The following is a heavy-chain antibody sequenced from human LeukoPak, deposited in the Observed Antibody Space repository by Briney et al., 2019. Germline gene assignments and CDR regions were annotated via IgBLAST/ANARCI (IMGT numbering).Heavy chain of an antibody. Sequence: GGSLRLSCTASGFTFSNYGMNWVRQAPGKGLEWVSGISDSGFSTYYADSVKGRFTISRDNSKNTLYLQMNSLRAADTAVYYCANGRTRLFYDSSAYSGWGQGTLVTVSS. D-gene: IGHD3-22*01. J-gene: IGHJ4*02. V-gene: IGHV3-23*01. CDR1: GFTFSNYG. CDR2: ISDSGFST. CDR3: ANGRTRLFYDSSAYSG.